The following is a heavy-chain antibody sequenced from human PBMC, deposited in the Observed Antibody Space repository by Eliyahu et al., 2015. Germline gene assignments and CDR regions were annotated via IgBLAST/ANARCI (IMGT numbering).Heavy chain of an antibody. CDR2: IHVGGNT. CDR3: VVMPGTSDWYRFQH. V-gene: IGHV3-66*02. D-gene: IGHD6-19*01. Sequence: EVHLVESGGGLVQPGGSLRVSCAASGFXVTSNYXNXGLPQARGGGLEWVSGIHVGGNTYYADSVKGRFTISRDSYRNTLDLQMNYLRAEDTAVYYCVVMPGTSDWYRFQHWGQGTLVTVSS. CDR1: GFXVTSNY. J-gene: IGHJ1*01.